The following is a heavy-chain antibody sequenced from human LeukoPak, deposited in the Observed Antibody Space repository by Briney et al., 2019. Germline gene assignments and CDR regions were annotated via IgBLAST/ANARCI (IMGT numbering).Heavy chain of an antibody. Sequence: GGSLRLSCAASGFTFSSYWMSWVRQAPGRGREWVANIKQDGSEKYYVDSVKGRFTISRENAKDSLYMQMNSLRAEDTAVYYCATTGIAVAGTSGAASDYWGQGTLVTVSS. CDR3: ATTGIAVAGTSGAASDY. CDR2: IKQDGSEK. V-gene: IGHV3-7*01. J-gene: IGHJ4*02. CDR1: GFTFSSYW. D-gene: IGHD6-19*01.